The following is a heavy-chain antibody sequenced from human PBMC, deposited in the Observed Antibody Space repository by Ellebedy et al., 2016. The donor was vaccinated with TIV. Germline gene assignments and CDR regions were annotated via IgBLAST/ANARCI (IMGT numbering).Heavy chain of an antibody. V-gene: IGHV4-61*05. CDR3: ASCPKGYYYDSSGYYFTQ. D-gene: IGHD3-22*01. Sequence: MPGGSLRLSCTVSGGSISSSSYYWGWIRQPPGKGLEWIGYIYYSGSTNYNPSLKSRVTISLDTSKNQFSLKLSSVTAADTAVYYCASCPKGYYYDSSGYYFTQWGQGTLVTVSS. J-gene: IGHJ4*02. CDR2: IYYSGST. CDR1: GGSISSSSYY.